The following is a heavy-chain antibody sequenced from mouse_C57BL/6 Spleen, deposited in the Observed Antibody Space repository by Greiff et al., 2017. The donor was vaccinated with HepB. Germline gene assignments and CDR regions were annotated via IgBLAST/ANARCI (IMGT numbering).Heavy chain of an antibody. Sequence: EVQGVESGGGLVQPKGSLKLSCAASGFTFNTYAMHWVRQAPGKGLEWVARIRSKSSNYATYYADSVKDRFTISSDDSQSMLYLQMNNLKTEDTAMYYCVRDDGYYGYFDYWGQGTTLTVSS. CDR3: VRDDGYYGYFDY. D-gene: IGHD2-3*01. V-gene: IGHV10-3*01. J-gene: IGHJ2*01. CDR1: GFTFNTYA. CDR2: IRSKSSNYAT.